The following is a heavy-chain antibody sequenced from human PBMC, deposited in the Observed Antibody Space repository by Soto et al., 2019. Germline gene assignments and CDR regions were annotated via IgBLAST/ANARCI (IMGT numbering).Heavy chain of an antibody. CDR1: GGSISTSVYY. J-gene: IGHJ3*02. CDR3: ARQGARAFDI. D-gene: IGHD1-26*01. CDR2: IYYSGSA. Sequence: QLQLQESGPGLVEPSETLSLTCTVSGGSISTSVYYWGWIRQPPGRGLEWMANIYYSGSAYYNPSLXGXVXTXXDTSKNQFSLKLRSVTAADTAVYYCARQGARAFDIWGQGTMVTVSS. V-gene: IGHV4-39*01.